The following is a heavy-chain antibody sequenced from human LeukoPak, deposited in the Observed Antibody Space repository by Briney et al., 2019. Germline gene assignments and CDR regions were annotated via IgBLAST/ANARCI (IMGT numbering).Heavy chain of an antibody. D-gene: IGHD5-18*01. Sequence: SETLSLTCTVSGGSVSSYYWSWIRQPPGKGLEWIGYIYYSGSTNYNPSLKSRVTISVDTSKNQFSLKLSSVTAADTAVYYCARGGYSYGYGPYYYYMDVWGKGTTVTVSS. CDR3: ARGGYSYGYGPYYYYMDV. V-gene: IGHV4-59*02. CDR1: GGSVSSYY. J-gene: IGHJ6*03. CDR2: IYYSGST.